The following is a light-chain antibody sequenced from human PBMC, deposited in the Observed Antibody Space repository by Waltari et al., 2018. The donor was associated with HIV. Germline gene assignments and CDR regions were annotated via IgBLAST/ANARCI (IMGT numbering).Light chain of an antibody. CDR2: ADS. J-gene: IGLJ2*01. CDR1: KLGDKY. Sequence: SYELTQPPSVSVSPGQTASITCSGDKLGDKYACWYQQKPGQSPVLLIYADSRRPSGIHERFSGSKSGNTATLTIRGTQAMDEADYYCRAWDSSTVVFGGGTKLTVL. V-gene: IGLV3-1*01. CDR3: RAWDSSTVV.